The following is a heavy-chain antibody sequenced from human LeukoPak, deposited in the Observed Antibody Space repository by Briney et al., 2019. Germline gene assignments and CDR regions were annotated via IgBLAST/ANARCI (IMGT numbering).Heavy chain of an antibody. CDR3: ARDSGWELQHFYFDH. J-gene: IGHJ4*02. CDR1: AYTFNSYG. Sequence: GASVKVSCKASAYTFNSYGIKWVRQAPGQGLEGMGWISVYNGQTNYAHKFQGRVTITTDTSTRTVYMQLRSLRSDDTAVYYCARDSGWELQHFYFDHWGQGTLVTVSA. V-gene: IGHV1-18*01. D-gene: IGHD1-26*01. CDR2: ISVYNGQT.